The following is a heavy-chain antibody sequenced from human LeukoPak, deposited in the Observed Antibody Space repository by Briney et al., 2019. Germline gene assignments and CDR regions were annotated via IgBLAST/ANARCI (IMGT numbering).Heavy chain of an antibody. CDR3: ARASGYSSRWSPSTY. D-gene: IGHD6-13*01. CDR1: GGTFSSYA. Sequence: SVKVSCKASGGTFSSYAISWVRQAPGQGLEWMGGIFPIFGTANYAQKFQGRVTITTDESTSTAYMELSSLRSEDTAVYYCARASGYSSRWSPSTYWGQGTLVTVFS. J-gene: IGHJ4*02. V-gene: IGHV1-69*05. CDR2: IFPIFGTA.